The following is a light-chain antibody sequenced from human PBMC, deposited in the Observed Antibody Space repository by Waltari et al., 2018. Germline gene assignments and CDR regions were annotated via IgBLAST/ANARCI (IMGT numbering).Light chain of an antibody. CDR3: QQRVNWLT. J-gene: IGKJ4*01. CDR1: QIIRSNY. Sequence: IVLTQSPATLSLSPGERATLSCSARQIIRSNYLAWYQQKPGQAPSLLIYATSRRATGIPDRFGGSGSGTDFTLTISVREPEDFAVYYCQQRVNWLTFGGGTKVEIK. CDR2: ATS. V-gene: IGKV3D-20*02.